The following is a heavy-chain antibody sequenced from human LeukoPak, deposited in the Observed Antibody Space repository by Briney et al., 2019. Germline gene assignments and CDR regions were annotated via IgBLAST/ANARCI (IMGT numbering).Heavy chain of an antibody. J-gene: IGHJ4*02. CDR1: AFTFSDSY. CDR3: ARRSVGWYFDY. CDR2: IGHMGHVS. V-gene: IGHV3-11*04. D-gene: IGHD2-15*01. Sequence: GGSLRLACAASAFTFSDSYMIWVRQAPGKGLEGVSCIGHMGHVSYYADSVRGRFTISRDNAKNSLYLEMKSLRAEDTGIYYCARRSVGWYFDYWGQGALVTVSS.